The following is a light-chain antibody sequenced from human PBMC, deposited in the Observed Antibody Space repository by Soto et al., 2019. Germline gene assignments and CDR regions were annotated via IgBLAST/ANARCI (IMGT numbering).Light chain of an antibody. V-gene: IGKV3-20*01. J-gene: IGKJ3*01. CDR3: QQYGRSPALFT. CDR2: GAS. CDR1: QTVSSNY. Sequence: EIVLTQSPGTLSLSPGERATLSCRASQTVSSNYLAWYQQRPGQAPRLLIYGASCRATGIPDRLSGSGSGTGFTLTISILEQEDFAVSYCQQYGRSPALFTFGPGNKVDIK.